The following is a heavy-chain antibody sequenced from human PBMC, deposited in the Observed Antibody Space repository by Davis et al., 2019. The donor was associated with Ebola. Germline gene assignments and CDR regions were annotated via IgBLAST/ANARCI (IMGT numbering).Heavy chain of an antibody. CDR1: GFTFSTYA. D-gene: IGHD1-1*01. CDR3: AKDPTGHGSGNDY. Sequence: GGSLRLSCAASGFTFSTYAMNWVRQAPGKGLDWVAFIWYDGRNTHYVDSVKGRFTVSRDNSKNTMYLQMNNLRLEDTAMYYCAKDPTGHGSGNDYWGQGTLVTVSS. V-gene: IGHV3-30*02. CDR2: IWYDGRNT. J-gene: IGHJ4*02.